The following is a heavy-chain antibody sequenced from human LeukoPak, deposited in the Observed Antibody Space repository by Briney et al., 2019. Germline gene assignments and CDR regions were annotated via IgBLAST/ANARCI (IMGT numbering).Heavy chain of an antibody. D-gene: IGHD3-10*01. CDR2: INHSGST. V-gene: IGHV4-34*01. CDR3: AGSRSITMVRGVPWTDY. J-gene: IGHJ4*02. Sequence: PSETLSLTCAVYGGSFSGYYWSWIRQPPGKGLEWIGEINHSGSTNYNPSLKSRVTISVDTSKNQFSLKLSSVTAADTAVYYCAGSRSITMVRGVPWTDYWGQGTLVTVSS. CDR1: GGSFSGYY.